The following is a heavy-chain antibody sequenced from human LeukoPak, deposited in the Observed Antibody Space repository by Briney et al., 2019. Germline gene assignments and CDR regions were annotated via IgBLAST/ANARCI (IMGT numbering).Heavy chain of an antibody. CDR2: IFCSGDT. CDR3: ARDVNRLAAADSNWFDP. Sequence: SETLSLTCTVSGDSITSSYWSWIRQPPGKGLEYIGYIFCSGDTNYNPSLKSRVTLSLDMFNNQFSLRLTSVTAADTAVYYCARDVNRLAAADSNWFDPWGQGTLVTVSS. CDR1: GDSITSSY. D-gene: IGHD6-13*01. J-gene: IGHJ5*02. V-gene: IGHV4-59*12.